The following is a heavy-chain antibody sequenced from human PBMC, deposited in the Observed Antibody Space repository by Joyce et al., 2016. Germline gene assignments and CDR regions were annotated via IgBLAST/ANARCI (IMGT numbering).Heavy chain of an antibody. CDR2: ISGSGGST. D-gene: IGHD6-6*01. J-gene: IGHJ4*02. CDR3: AKDRVLASIAARGMDS. CDR1: GFTFSSYT. Sequence: EVQLLESGGGLVQPGGSLRLSCAASGFTFSSYTMSWVRQVSGTGVEWVSTISGSGGSTYYAGSVKGRFTISRDNSKNALYLQMNSLRAEDTAVYYCAKDRVLASIAARGMDSWGQGTPVTVSS. V-gene: IGHV3-23*01.